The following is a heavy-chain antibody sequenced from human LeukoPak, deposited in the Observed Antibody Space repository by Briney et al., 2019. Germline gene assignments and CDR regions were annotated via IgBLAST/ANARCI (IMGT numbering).Heavy chain of an antibody. D-gene: IGHD6-19*01. CDR3: ARDRLGIAVAGPYLYGMDV. Sequence: ASVKVSCKASGYTFTGYYMHWVRQAPGQGLEWMGWINPNSGGTNYAQKFQGWVTMTRDTSISTAYMELSRLRSDDTAVYYCARDRLGIAVAGPYLYGMDVWGQGTTVTASS. CDR1: GYTFTGYY. CDR2: INPNSGGT. V-gene: IGHV1-2*04. J-gene: IGHJ6*02.